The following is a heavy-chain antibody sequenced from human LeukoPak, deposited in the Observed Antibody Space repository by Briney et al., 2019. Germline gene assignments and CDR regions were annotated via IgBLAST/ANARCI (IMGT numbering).Heavy chain of an antibody. CDR3: AREPQWELPPVVFYFDY. CDR2: ISYDGSNK. CDR1: GLTFSSYA. D-gene: IGHD1-26*01. V-gene: IGHV3-30-3*01. Sequence: GGSLRLSCAASGLTFSSYAMHWVRQAPGKGLEWVAVISYDGSNKYYADSVKGHSKNTLYLQMNSLRAEDTAVYYCAREPQWELPPVVFYFDYWGQGTLVTVSS. J-gene: IGHJ4*02.